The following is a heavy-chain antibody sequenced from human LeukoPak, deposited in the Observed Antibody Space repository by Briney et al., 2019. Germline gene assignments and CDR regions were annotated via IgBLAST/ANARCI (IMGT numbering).Heavy chain of an antibody. Sequence: PSETLSLTCTVSGGSISSYYWSWIRPPPGKGLEWIGYIYYSGSTNYNPSLKSRVTISVDTSKNQFSLKLSSVTAADTAVYYCARWYSSSWYGEYFDYWGQGTLVTVSS. CDR3: ARWYSSSWYGEYFDY. J-gene: IGHJ4*02. CDR1: GGSISSYY. CDR2: IYYSGST. V-gene: IGHV4-59*01. D-gene: IGHD6-13*01.